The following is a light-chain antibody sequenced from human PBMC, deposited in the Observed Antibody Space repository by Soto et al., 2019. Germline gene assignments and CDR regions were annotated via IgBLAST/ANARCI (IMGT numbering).Light chain of an antibody. V-gene: IGLV2-11*01. CDR2: DVS. J-gene: IGLJ3*02. CDR3: CSYAGSFTWV. CDR1: SSDVGGYKY. Sequence: QSALTQPRSVSESPGQSVTISCSGTSSDVGGYKYVSWYQQHPGKAPKLMIYDVSKRPSGVPDRFSGSKSGSTAPLTISGLQAEDEADYYCCSYAGSFTWVFGGGTKVTVL.